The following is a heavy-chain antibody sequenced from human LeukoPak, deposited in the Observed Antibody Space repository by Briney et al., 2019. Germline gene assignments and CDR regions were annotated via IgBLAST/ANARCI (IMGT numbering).Heavy chain of an antibody. V-gene: IGHV1-18*01. CDR2: VSTYSGNT. Sequence: ASVKVSCKPSGYTFTSYAISWLRQAPGQGLEWMGWVSTYSGNTNYAQKLQGRITMTIETSTSTAYMELRSLRSDDTAVYYCARGGSRVVTYGNFDYWGQGTLVTVSS. D-gene: IGHD2-21*02. CDR1: GYTFTSYA. J-gene: IGHJ4*02. CDR3: ARGGSRVVTYGNFDY.